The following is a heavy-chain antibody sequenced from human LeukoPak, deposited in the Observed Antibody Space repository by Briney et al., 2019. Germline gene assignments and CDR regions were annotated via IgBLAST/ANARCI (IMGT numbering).Heavy chain of an antibody. CDR3: ASIGLQYPHRHYYYMDV. J-gene: IGHJ6*03. CDR1: GGTFSSYA. V-gene: IGHV1-69*05. Sequence: ASVKVSCKASGGTFSSYAISWVRQAPGQGLEWMGGIIPIFGTANYAQKFQGRVTITTDESTSTAYMELCSLRSEDTAVYYCASIGLQYPHRHYYYMDVWGKGTTVTVSS. D-gene: IGHD4-11*01. CDR2: IIPIFGTA.